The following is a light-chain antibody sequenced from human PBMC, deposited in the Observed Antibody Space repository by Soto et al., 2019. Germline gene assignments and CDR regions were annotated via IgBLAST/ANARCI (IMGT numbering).Light chain of an antibody. V-gene: IGKV1-5*01. CDR1: QSISSW. CDR2: DAS. CDR3: QQYNSYST. J-gene: IGKJ1*01. Sequence: DIQMTQSPSTLSASVGDRVTITCRGSQSISSWLAWYQQKPGKAPKLLIYDASSLESGVPSRFSGSGSGTEFTLTISSLQPDDFATYYCQQYNSYSTFGQGTKVDIK.